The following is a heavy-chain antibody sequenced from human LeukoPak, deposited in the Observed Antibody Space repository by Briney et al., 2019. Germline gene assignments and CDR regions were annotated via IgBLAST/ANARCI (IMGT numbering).Heavy chain of an antibody. V-gene: IGHV4-59*01. J-gene: IGHJ5*02. Sequence: PSETLSLTCTVSDDSITIYYWTWIRQPPGKGLEWIGYIDHTGSTNYNPSLNSRVTISRDTSKNHFSLELSSVTAADTAVYYCARAGTSGYAYHWFDPWGQGTLVTVSS. CDR3: ARAGTSGYAYHWFDP. CDR2: IDHTGST. CDR1: DDSITIYY. D-gene: IGHD5-12*01.